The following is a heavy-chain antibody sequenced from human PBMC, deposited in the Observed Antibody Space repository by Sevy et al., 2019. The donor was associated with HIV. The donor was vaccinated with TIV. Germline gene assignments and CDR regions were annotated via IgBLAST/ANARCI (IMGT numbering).Heavy chain of an antibody. D-gene: IGHD3-22*01. V-gene: IGHV3-66*01. CDR2: IDSGGST. Sequence: GGSLRRSCEASGFTVSGNYMAWVRLAPGKGLEWVSLIDSGGSTYYADSVKGRFTISRDNAKNTLYLQMNPLRAEDTAGYFCARDRYYDASGYYYYYYGMDVWGQGTTVTVSS. J-gene: IGHJ6*02. CDR3: ARDRYYDASGYYYYYYGMDV. CDR1: GFTVSGNY.